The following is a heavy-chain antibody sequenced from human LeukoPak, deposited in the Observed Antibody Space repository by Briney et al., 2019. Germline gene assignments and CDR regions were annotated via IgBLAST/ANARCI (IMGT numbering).Heavy chain of an antibody. J-gene: IGHJ4*02. CDR2: ITSSGSSM. V-gene: IGHV3-21*04. CDR1: GFTFSGYS. Sequence: GGSLRLSCAGSGFTFSGYSLNWVRQAPGKGLEWVSSITSSGSSMYYADSVKGRFTISRDNAESSVYLQMNSLRAEDTAVYYCAKASSGSYPGVYWGQGTLVTVSS. CDR3: AKASSGSYPGVY. D-gene: IGHD1-26*01.